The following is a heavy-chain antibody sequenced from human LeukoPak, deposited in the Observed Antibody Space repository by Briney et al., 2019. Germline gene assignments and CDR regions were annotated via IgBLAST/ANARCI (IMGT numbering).Heavy chain of an antibody. J-gene: IGHJ6*02. V-gene: IGHV3-7*03. CDR3: ARGPCGGDCYYYYYGMDV. Sequence: GGSLRLSCVASGFTFSNFWMSWVRQAPGKGLEWVANIKVDGSEKYYADSVKGRFTISRDNAENSLYLQMNSLRAEDTAVYYCARGPCGGDCYYYYYGMDVWGQGTTVTVSS. CDR2: IKVDGSEK. CDR1: GFTFSNFW. D-gene: IGHD2-21*02.